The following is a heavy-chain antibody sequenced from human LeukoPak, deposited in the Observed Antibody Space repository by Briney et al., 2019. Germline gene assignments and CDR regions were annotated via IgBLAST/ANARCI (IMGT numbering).Heavy chain of an antibody. D-gene: IGHD6-13*01. CDR2: INPSGGST. J-gene: IGHJ5*02. CDR3: ARDLGLKGYSSSWTLFNWFDP. V-gene: IGHV1-46*01. CDR1: GYTFTSYY. Sequence: ASVKVSCKASGYTFTSYYMHWVRQAPGQGLEWMGIINPSGGSTSYAQKFQGRVTMTRDTSTSTVYMELSSLRSEDTAVYYCARDLGLKGYSSSWTLFNWFDPWGQGTLVTVSS.